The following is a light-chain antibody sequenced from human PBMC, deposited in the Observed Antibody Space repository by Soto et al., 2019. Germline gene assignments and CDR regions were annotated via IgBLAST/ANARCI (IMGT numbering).Light chain of an antibody. CDR2: EVT. Sequence: QSALTHPPSASGSRGQSVTISCTGTSVDINYVSWFQQHPGKAPKLIICEVTKRPSGVPDRFSGSKSGNTASLTVSGLQDDDEADYYCSSYAGRDIWVFGGGTKVTVL. J-gene: IGLJ3*02. CDR3: SSYAGRDIWV. CDR1: SVDINY. V-gene: IGLV2-8*01.